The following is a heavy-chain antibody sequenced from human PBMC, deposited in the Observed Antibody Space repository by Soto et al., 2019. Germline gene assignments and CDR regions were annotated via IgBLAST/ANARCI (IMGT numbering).Heavy chain of an antibody. V-gene: IGHV4-31*03. CDR2: IDYSGNT. D-gene: IGHD3-16*02. Sequence: SETLSLTCTVSGGSISSGGYYWSWIRQHPGKGLEWIGYIDYSGNTYYNPSLKSGVTISVDTSKNQFSLELSYVTAADTAVYDCARGGRVGELSLAFDYWGQGTLVTVSS. CDR1: GGSISSGGYY. CDR3: ARGGRVGELSLAFDY. J-gene: IGHJ4*02.